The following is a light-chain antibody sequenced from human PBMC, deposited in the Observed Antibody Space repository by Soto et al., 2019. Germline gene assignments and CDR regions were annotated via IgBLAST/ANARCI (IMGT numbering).Light chain of an antibody. Sequence: QSALTQPRSVSGTPGQSVTISCTGTSSDVGGYNYVSWYQQHPGKAPKLMIYDVSKRPSGVPDRFSGSKSGNTASLTISGLQAEDEADYYCCSYAGSPFGAFGTGTKVTVL. CDR1: SSDVGGYNY. V-gene: IGLV2-11*01. CDR2: DVS. CDR3: CSYAGSPFGA. J-gene: IGLJ1*01.